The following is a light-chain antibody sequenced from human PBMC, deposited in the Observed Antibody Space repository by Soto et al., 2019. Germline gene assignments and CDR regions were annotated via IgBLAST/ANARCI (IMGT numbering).Light chain of an antibody. Sequence: VVLTQSPGTLSVSPGERATLSCRASRGIKSNLAWYQQRPGQAPRLLIYDAATRATGVPARFSGSGSGTEFTLTISSLQPEDFATYYCQQSYSTSLTFGGGTKVDIK. J-gene: IGKJ4*01. CDR3: QQSYSTSLT. CDR2: DAA. V-gene: IGKV3-15*01. CDR1: RGIKSN.